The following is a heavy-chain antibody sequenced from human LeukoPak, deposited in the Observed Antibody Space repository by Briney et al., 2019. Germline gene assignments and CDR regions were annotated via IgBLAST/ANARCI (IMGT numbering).Heavy chain of an antibody. Sequence: QPGGSLRLSCAASGFTFSSYWMSWVRQAPGKGLEWVANIKQDGSEKYYVDSVKGRFTISRDNAKNSLYLQMNSLRAEDTAVYYCAKSRAVGIAAAGTEMGYWGQGTLVTVSS. V-gene: IGHV3-7*01. J-gene: IGHJ4*02. CDR2: IKQDGSEK. D-gene: IGHD6-13*01. CDR1: GFTFSSYW. CDR3: AKSRAVGIAAAGTEMGY.